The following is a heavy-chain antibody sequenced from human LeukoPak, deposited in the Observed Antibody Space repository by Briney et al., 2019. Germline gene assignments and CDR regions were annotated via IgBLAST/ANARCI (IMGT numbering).Heavy chain of an antibody. CDR2: MSYDGDNK. Sequence: GRSLRLSCAASGFTFSSYAMHWVRQAPGKGLEWVAVMSYDGDNKFYAASVKGRFTISRDNSKNALYLQMHSLRAEDTAVYYCARELTALLWFGELGYWGQGTLVTVS. CDR3: ARELTALLWFGELGY. J-gene: IGHJ4*02. V-gene: IGHV3-30*04. D-gene: IGHD3-10*01. CDR1: GFTFSSYA.